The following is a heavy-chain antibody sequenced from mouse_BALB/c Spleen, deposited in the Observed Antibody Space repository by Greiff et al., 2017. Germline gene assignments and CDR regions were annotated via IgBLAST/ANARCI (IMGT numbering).Heavy chain of an antibody. CDR3: ARRNWDGAY. Sequence: QVQLKESGAELLKPGASVKISCQATGYTFSSYWIEWVKQRPGHGLEWSGEILPGSGSTTYHEKFKGKAPFTADTSSNTAYMQLSSLTSEDSAVYYCARRNWDGAYWGQGTLVTVAA. J-gene: IGHJ3*01. CDR2: ILPGSGST. V-gene: IGHV1-9*01. CDR1: GYTFSSYW. D-gene: IGHD4-1*02.